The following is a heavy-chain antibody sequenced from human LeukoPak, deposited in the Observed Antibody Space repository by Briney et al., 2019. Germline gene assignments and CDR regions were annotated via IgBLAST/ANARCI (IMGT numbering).Heavy chain of an antibody. V-gene: IGHV4-59*01. Sequence: PSETLSLTCTVSGGSISSYYWSWIRQPPGKGLEWIGYIYYSGSTNYNPSLKSRVTISVDTSKNQFSLKLSSVTAADTAVYYCARAGVRLWYFDLWGRGTLVTVSS. CDR3: ARAGVRLWYFDL. CDR1: GGSISSYY. J-gene: IGHJ2*01. D-gene: IGHD6-25*01. CDR2: IYYSGST.